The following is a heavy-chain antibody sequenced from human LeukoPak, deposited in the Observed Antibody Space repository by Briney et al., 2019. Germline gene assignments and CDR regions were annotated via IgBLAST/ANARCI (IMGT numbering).Heavy chain of an antibody. CDR1: GFTSSSYW. D-gene: IGHD3-3*01. J-gene: IGHJ4*02. Sequence: GGSLRLSCAASGFTSSSYWMHWVRQAPGKGLVWVSRINSDGSSTSYADSVKGRFAISRDNAKNTLYLQMNSLRAEDTAVYYCARGHDFWSGYWDYWGQGTLVTVSS. V-gene: IGHV3-74*01. CDR2: INSDGSST. CDR3: ARGHDFWSGYWDY.